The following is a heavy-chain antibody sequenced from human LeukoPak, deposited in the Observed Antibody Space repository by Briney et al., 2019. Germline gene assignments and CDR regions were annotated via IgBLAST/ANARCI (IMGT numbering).Heavy chain of an antibody. J-gene: IGHJ1*01. D-gene: IGHD5-18*01. Sequence: SETLSLTCTVSGGSISSYYWSWLRQPPGKGLEWIGYIYYSGSTNYNPSLKSRVTISVDTSKNQFSLKLSSVTAADTAVYYCARIHQEYFQHWGQGTLVTVSS. CDR1: GGSISSYY. V-gene: IGHV4-59*01. CDR3: ARIHQEYFQH. CDR2: IYYSGST.